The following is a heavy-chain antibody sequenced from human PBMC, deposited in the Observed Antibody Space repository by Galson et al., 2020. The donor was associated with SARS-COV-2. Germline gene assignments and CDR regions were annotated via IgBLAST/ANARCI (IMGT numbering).Heavy chain of an antibody. D-gene: IGHD6-19*01. CDR2: IWYDGSNK. CDR3: ARDLAVAGTGRDY. Sequence: GGSLRLSCAASGFTFSSYGMHWVRQAPGKVLEWVAVIWYDGSNKYYADSVKGRFTISRDNSKNTLYLQMNSLRAEDTAVYYCARDLAVAGTGRDYWGQGTLVTVSS. CDR1: GFTFSSYG. V-gene: IGHV3-33*01. J-gene: IGHJ4*02.